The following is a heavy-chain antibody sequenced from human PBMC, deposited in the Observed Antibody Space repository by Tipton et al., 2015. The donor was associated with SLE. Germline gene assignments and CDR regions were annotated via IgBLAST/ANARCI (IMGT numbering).Heavy chain of an antibody. CDR1: GFTFSSYA. J-gene: IGHJ4*02. Sequence: SLRLSCAASGFTFSSYAMSWVRQAPGKGLEWVSSISGSGGSTYYADSVKGRFTISRDNSKNMLYLQMNSLRAEDTAVYYCARGXRXYYFDYWGXGTLXXVSS. CDR2: ISGSGGST. V-gene: IGHV3-23*01. CDR3: ARGXRXYYFDY.